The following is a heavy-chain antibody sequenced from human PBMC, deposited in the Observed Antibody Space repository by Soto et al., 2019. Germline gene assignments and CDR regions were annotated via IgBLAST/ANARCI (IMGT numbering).Heavy chain of an antibody. CDR1: GFTFSSYA. Sequence: GGSLRLSCAASGFTFSSYAMSWVRQAPGKGLEWVSAIRGSGGSTYYADSVKGRFTIARDNSKNTLYLQMNSLRAEDTAVYYCAKDSPRKSPYYDILTGYHNWFDPWGQGTLVTVSS. J-gene: IGHJ5*02. D-gene: IGHD3-9*01. V-gene: IGHV3-23*01. CDR3: AKDSPRKSPYYDILTGYHNWFDP. CDR2: IRGSGGST.